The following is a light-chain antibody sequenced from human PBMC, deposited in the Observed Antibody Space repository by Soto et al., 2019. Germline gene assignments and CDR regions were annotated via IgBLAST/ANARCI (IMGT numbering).Light chain of an antibody. Sequence: DIQMTQSPSSLSASVGDRVTNTCRASQNVNKSLKWYKQKTRKTPKLLIYVASTLKSRQTTKNNGKGYGTDFSLTISSLQPEDLATYYCQQHFSVPSFGQGTKGDIK. J-gene: IGKJ2*01. V-gene: IGKV1-39*01. CDR3: QQHFSVPS. CDR2: VAS. CDR1: QNVNKS.